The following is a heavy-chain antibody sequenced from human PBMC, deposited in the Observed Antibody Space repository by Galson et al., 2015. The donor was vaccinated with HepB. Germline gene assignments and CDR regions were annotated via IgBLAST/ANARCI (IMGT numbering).Heavy chain of an antibody. V-gene: IGHV3-48*02. CDR3: ARVNDYVWGRPLDY. CDR2: ISSSSSTI. CDR1: GFTFSSYS. Sequence: SLRLSCAASGFTFSSYSMNWVRQAPGKGLEWVSYISSSSSTIYYADSVKGRFTISRDNAKNSLYLQMNSLRDEDTAVYYCARVNDYVWGRPLDYWGQGTLVTVSS. J-gene: IGHJ4*02. D-gene: IGHD3-16*01.